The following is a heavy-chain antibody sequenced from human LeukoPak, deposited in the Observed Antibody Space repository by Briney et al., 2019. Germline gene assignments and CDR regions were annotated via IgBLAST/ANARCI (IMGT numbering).Heavy chain of an antibody. J-gene: IGHJ6*02. V-gene: IGHV3-30*18. CDR2: ISYDGSNK. CDR1: GFTFSSYG. CDR3: AKDRRASYGSEISSGMDV. D-gene: IGHD3-10*01. Sequence: GGSLRLSCAASGFTFSSYGMHWVRQAPGKGLEWVAVISYDGSNKYYADSVKGRFTISRDNSKNTLYLQMNSLRAEDTAVYYCAKDRRASYGSEISSGMDVWGQGTTVTVSS.